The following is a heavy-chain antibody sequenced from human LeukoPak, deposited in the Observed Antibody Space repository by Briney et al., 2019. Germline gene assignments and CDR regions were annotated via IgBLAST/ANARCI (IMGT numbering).Heavy chain of an antibody. D-gene: IGHD4-23*01. CDR3: AKDIRWDSSHGDPYYYYGMDV. J-gene: IGHJ6*02. CDR1: GFTFDDYT. V-gene: IGHV3-43*01. CDR2: ISWDGGST. Sequence: PGGSLRLSCAASGFTFDDYTMHWVRQAPGKGLEWVSVISWDGGSTYYADSVKGRFTISRDNSKNSLYLQMNSLRTEDTALYYCAKDIRWDSSHGDPYYYYGMDVWGQGTTVTVSS.